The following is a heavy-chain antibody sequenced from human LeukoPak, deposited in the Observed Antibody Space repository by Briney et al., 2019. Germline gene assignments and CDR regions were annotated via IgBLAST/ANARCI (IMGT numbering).Heavy chain of an antibody. J-gene: IGHJ6*03. D-gene: IGHD2-2*01. Sequence: PGGSLKLSCPSSGFIFSSYAMSWVRPPPGKGRGWVSSISGRGDNTYYPESVKGGPTMSRDNAKNSMYLQMNRLSAEAMAVYYCARVNQLVYYYYYMDAWGKGTTVTVSS. CDR3: ARVNQLVYYYYYMDA. V-gene: IGHV3-23*01. CDR2: ISGRGDNT. CDR1: GFIFSSYA.